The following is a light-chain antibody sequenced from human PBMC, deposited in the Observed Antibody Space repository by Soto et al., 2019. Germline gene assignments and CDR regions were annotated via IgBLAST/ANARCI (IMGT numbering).Light chain of an antibody. J-gene: IGKJ4*01. CDR3: QKYNTAPLT. Sequence: IQMSQSPSSVPASVVVRVPISCRASQGISIHLAWYQQKPGKVPKLLIYAASTLQSGVPSRFSGSRSGTDFTLTISSLQPEDVATYYCQKYNTAPLTFGGGTKVDIK. V-gene: IGKV1-27*01. CDR2: AAS. CDR1: QGISIH.